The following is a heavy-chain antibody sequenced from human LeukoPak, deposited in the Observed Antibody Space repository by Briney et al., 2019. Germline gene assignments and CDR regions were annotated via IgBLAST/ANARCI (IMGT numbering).Heavy chain of an antibody. CDR3: TRGYCSGGSCQWGNFDY. V-gene: IGHV3-15*01. Sequence: GGSLRLSCAASGFTFTNAWMTWVRQAPGKGLEWVGRIKSKTDGGTTDYAAPVKGRVSISRDDSKSTLYLQMNSLKTEDTVVYYCTRGYCSGGSCQWGNFDYWGQGTLVTVSS. CDR1: GFTFTNAW. J-gene: IGHJ4*02. CDR2: IKSKTDGGTT. D-gene: IGHD2-15*01.